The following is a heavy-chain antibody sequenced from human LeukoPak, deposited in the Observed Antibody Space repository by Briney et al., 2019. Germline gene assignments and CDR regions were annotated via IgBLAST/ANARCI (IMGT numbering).Heavy chain of an antibody. J-gene: IGHJ6*03. D-gene: IGHD6-13*01. CDR2: INTDTGNP. Sequence: ASVKVSCKASGYTFTSYAMNWVRQAPGQGLEWMGWINTDTGNPTYAQGFTGRFVFSLDTPVSTAYLQISSLKAEDTAVYYCARDQSSSWSHYYYMDVWGKGTTVTVSS. CDR3: ARDQSSSWSHYYYMDV. CDR1: GYTFTSYA. V-gene: IGHV7-4-1*02.